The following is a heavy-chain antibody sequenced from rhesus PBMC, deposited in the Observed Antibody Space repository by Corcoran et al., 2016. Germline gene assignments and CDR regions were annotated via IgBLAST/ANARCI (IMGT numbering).Heavy chain of an antibody. CDR1: GFTFSSYG. CDR2: INSGGAST. Sequence: EVQLVETGGGLVQPGGSLKLSCAASGFTFSSYGMSWVRQAPGKGLAWVSAINSGGASTYSAASVKGRFTISRDNSKNTLSLQMNSLRAEDTAVYYCAKVGYSGSWGDWGQGVLVTVSS. V-gene: IGHV3S5*01. CDR3: AKVGYSGSWGD. D-gene: IGHD6-25*01. J-gene: IGHJ4*01.